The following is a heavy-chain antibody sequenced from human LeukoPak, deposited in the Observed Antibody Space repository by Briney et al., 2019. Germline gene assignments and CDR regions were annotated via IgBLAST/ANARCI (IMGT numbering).Heavy chain of an antibody. CDR2: IYYSGST. J-gene: IGHJ4*02. D-gene: IGHD1-26*01. V-gene: IGHV4-39*01. CDR1: GGSIGSSSYS. CDR3: AYHTSPSY. Sequence: SETLSLTCTVSGGSIGSSSYSWGWIRQPPGKGLEWIGRIYYSGSTYYNPSLKSRVTISVDTSKNQFSLKVHSVTAADTAVYYCAYHTSPSYWGQGTLVTVSS.